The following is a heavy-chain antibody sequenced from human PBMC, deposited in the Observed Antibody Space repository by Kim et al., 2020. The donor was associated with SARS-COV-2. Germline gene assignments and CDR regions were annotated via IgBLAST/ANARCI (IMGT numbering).Heavy chain of an antibody. CDR3: ARQTYYYDSSGSYSYY. J-gene: IGHJ6*01. D-gene: IGHD3-22*01. CDR2: IYYRGST. V-gene: IGHV4-39*01. Sequence: SETLSLTCTVSGGSIRSSDYSWGWIRQPPGKGLEWIGNIYYRGSTYYNLSLKSRVTLSVDMSKNQFSLKLSSVTAADTAVYYCARQTYYYDSSGSYSYY. CDR1: GGSIRSSDYS.